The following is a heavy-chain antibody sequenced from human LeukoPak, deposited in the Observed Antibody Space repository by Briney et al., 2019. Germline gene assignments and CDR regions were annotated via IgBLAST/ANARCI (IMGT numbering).Heavy chain of an antibody. CDR3: ARPRFPYYRLSGTDYYYMDV. CDR1: GGTFSNYA. J-gene: IGHJ6*03. Sequence: SVKVSCKASGGTFSNYAISWVRQAPGQGLEWMGRIIPIFGTANYAQKFQGRVTITAAKSTSTAYMELSSLRSEDTAVYYCARPRFPYYRLSGTDYYYMDVWGKGTTVTVSS. CDR2: IIPIFGTA. V-gene: IGHV1-69*06. D-gene: IGHD3-10*01.